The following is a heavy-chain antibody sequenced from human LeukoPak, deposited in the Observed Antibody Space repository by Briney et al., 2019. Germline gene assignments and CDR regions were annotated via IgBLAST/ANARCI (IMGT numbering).Heavy chain of an antibody. CDR2: ISYDGSNK. D-gene: IGHD2-2*01. CDR3: ARGGGVVPAANYYYYYGMDV. J-gene: IGHJ6*02. Sequence: PGGSLRLSCAASGFTFSSYAMHWVRQAPGKGLEWVAVISYDGSNKYYADSVKGRFTISRDNSKNTLYLQMNSLRAEDTAVYYCARGGGVVPAANYYYYYGMDVWGQGTTVTVSS. V-gene: IGHV3-30*01. CDR1: GFTFSSYA.